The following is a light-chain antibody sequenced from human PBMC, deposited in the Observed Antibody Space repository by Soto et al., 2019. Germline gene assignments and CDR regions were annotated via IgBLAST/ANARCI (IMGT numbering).Light chain of an antibody. CDR3: QQSYSTPIT. J-gene: IGKJ5*01. CDR1: QSISSY. V-gene: IGKV1-39*01. Sequence: DIQMTKSPSSLSASVGDRVTITCRASQSISSYLNWYQQKPGKAPKLLIYAASSLQSGVPSRFSGRGFGTDFSLTISSLQPEDFATYYCQQSYSTPITVGQGTRLEIK. CDR2: AAS.